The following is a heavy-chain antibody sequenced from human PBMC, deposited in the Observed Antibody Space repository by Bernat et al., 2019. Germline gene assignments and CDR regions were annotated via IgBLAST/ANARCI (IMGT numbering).Heavy chain of an antibody. CDR2: ISYDGSNK. CDR1: GFTFSSYA. D-gene: IGHD3-3*01. J-gene: IGHJ4*02. Sequence: QVQLVESGGGVVQPGRSLRLSCAASGFTFSSYAMHWVRQAPGKGLEWVAVISYDGSNKYYADSVKSRFTISRDNSKNTLYLQMNSLRAEDTAVYYCARDDRVTIFGVAIRGAFDYWGQGTLVTVSS. V-gene: IGHV3-30-3*01. CDR3: ARDDRVTIFGVAIRGAFDY.